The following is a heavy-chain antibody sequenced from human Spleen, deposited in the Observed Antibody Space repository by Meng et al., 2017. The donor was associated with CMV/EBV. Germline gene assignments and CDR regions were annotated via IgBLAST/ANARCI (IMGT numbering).Heavy chain of an antibody. CDR1: DYTFTNYG. CDR2: IYPDTGGT. V-gene: IGHV1-18*01. D-gene: IGHD7-27*01. J-gene: IGHJ4*02. CDR3: ARDHNWGPDY. Sequence: ASVKVSCKASDYTFTNYGISWLRQAPGQGLEWMGWIYPDTGGTHYSRNFQGRITVTRDTSIRTVYLELDSLRSDDTAMYYCARDHNWGPDYWGQGTLVTVSS.